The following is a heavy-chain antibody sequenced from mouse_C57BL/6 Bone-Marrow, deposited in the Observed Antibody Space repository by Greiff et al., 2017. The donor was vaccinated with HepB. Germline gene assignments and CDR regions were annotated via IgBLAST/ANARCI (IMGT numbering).Heavy chain of an antibody. D-gene: IGHD3-2*02. V-gene: IGHV2-2*01. CDR1: GFSLTSYG. CDR3: ASPDSSGYGFAY. Sequence: VQLQQSGPGLVQPSQSLSITCTVSGFSLTSYGVHWVRQSPGKGLEWLGVIWSGGSTDYNAAFISRLSISKDNSKSKVFFKMNSLQADDTAIYYCASPDSSGYGFAYWGQGTLVTVSA. J-gene: IGHJ3*01. CDR2: IWSGGST.